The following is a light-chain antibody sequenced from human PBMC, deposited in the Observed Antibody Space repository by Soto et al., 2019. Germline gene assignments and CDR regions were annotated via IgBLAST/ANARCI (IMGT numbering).Light chain of an antibody. CDR1: QSVSSN. CDR2: GAS. V-gene: IGKV3-15*01. J-gene: IGKJ2*01. CDR3: QQYNNWLRT. Sequence: EIVMTQSPATLSVSPGERATLSCRASQSVSSNLAWYQQKPGQAPRLLSYGASTRATGIPARISGSGSGTEFTLTISSLQSEDFAVYYCQQYNNWLRTFGQGTKLEIK.